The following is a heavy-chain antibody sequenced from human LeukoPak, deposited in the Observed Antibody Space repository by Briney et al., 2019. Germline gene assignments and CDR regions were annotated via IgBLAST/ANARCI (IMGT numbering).Heavy chain of an antibody. CDR2: CKSNADGGTS. CDR3: TAGGGGTYSSDF. V-gene: IGHV3-15*01. Sequence: GGSLRLSCTGSGFTFSKVWMSWVRQAPGKGLEGVGRCKSNADGGTSDYGAPGQGRFTISRDDSKKTLFLQMTSLEVEDTAVYFCTAGGGGTYSSDFWGQGTLVTVAS. CDR1: GFTFSKVW. J-gene: IGHJ4*02. D-gene: IGHD3-16*01.